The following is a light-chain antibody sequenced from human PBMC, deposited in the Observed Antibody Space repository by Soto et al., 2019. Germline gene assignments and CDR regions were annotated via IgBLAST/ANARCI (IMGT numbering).Light chain of an antibody. Sequence: DIVLTQSPGTLSLSPGERATLSCRASQSASSSYLAWYQQKPGQAPRLLIYGASSRDTGIPDRFSGSGSGTDFTLTITRLEPEDFAVYYCQVYGSSLWTFGQGTKVEV. J-gene: IGKJ1*01. CDR1: QSASSSY. CDR3: QVYGSSLWT. V-gene: IGKV3-20*01. CDR2: GAS.